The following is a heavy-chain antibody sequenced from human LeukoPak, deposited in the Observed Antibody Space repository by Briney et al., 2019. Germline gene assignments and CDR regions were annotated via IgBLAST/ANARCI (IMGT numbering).Heavy chain of an antibody. V-gene: IGHV3-33*01. Sequence: GGSLRLSCAASGFTFSSYGMHWVRQAPGKGLEWVAVIWYDGSNKYYADSVKGRFTISRDNSKNTLHLQLNSLRAEDTAVYYCARDRWELDYWGQGALVTVSS. D-gene: IGHD1-1*01. CDR2: IWYDGSNK. CDR3: ARDRWELDY. J-gene: IGHJ4*02. CDR1: GFTFSSYG.